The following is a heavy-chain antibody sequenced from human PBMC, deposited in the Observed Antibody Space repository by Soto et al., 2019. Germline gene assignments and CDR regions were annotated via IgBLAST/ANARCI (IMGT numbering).Heavy chain of an antibody. CDR2: IIPFLGIV. CDR1: GGTFNNLS. V-gene: IGHV1-69*02. D-gene: IGHD5-12*01. J-gene: IGHJ3*02. Sequence: ASVKVSCKASGGTFNNLSINWVRQAPGQGLEWMGRIIPFLGIVNYAQKFQDRVTITADKSTSTAYMELSSLRSDDTAMYYCGRGVEMATSYAFDIWGQGTMVTVSS. CDR3: GRGVEMATSYAFDI.